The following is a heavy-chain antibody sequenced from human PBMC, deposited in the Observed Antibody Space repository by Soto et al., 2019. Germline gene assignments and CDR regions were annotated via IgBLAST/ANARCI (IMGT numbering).Heavy chain of an antibody. CDR2: INAIYGNA. Sequence: GASVKVSCKASGYTFTSYAMHWVRQAPGQGLEWMGGINAIYGNAKYSQKFQGRVTITADESTSTAYMELSSLRSEDTAVYYCARFRYYDSSGFYGMDVWGQGTTVTVSS. CDR3: ARFRYYDSSGFYGMDV. J-gene: IGHJ6*02. D-gene: IGHD3-22*01. V-gene: IGHV1-3*01. CDR1: GYTFTSYA.